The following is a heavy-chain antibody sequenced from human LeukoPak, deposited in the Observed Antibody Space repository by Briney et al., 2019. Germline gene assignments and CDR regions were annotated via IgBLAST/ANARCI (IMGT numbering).Heavy chain of an antibody. J-gene: IGHJ4*02. V-gene: IGHV3-53*01. CDR1: GFTVSGKY. D-gene: IGHD6-13*01. CDR3: AKIRQKAIAAAGCDY. Sequence: GSLRLSCAASGFTVSGKYMSWVRQAPGKGLEWVSVIYSGGSTYYADSVKGRFTISRDNSKNTLYLQMNSLRAEDTAVYYCAKIRQKAIAAAGCDYWGQGTLVTVSS. CDR2: IYSGGST.